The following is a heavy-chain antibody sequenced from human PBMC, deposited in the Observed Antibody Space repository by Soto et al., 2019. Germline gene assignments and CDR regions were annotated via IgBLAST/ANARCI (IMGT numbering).Heavy chain of an antibody. J-gene: IGHJ6*02. V-gene: IGHV3-30-3*01. Sequence: QVQLVESGGGVVQPGRSLRLSCAASGFTFSSYAMHWVRQAPGKGLEWVAVISYDGSNKYYADSVKGRFTISRDNSKNTLYLQMNSLRAEDTAVHYCARVLNWGTTYYYYGIDVWGQGTTVTVSS. CDR1: GFTFSSYA. CDR3: ARVLNWGTTYYYYGIDV. CDR2: ISYDGSNK. D-gene: IGHD7-27*01.